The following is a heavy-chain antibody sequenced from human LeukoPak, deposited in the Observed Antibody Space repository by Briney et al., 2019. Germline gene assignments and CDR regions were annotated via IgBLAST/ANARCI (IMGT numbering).Heavy chain of an antibody. CDR2: ISSSGSTI. J-gene: IGHJ4*02. V-gene: IGHV3-11*01. CDR1: GFTFSDYY. CDR3: ARVTGIAAAGTYFDY. Sequence: KTGGSLRLSCAASGFTFSDYYMSWIRQAPEKGLEWVSYISSSGSTIYYADSVKGRFTISRDNAKNSLYLQMNSLRAEDTAVYYCARVTGIAAAGTYFDYWGQGTLVTVSS. D-gene: IGHD6-13*01.